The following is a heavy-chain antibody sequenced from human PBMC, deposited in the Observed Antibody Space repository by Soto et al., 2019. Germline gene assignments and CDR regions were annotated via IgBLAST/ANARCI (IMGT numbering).Heavy chain of an antibody. CDR1: GYTFTGYY. J-gene: IGHJ6*02. CDR3: ARNTAAGTKGYYYYGMDV. D-gene: IGHD6-13*01. V-gene: IGHV1-2*04. CDR2: INPNSGGT. Sequence: GASVKVSCKASGYTFTGYYMHWVRHAPGQGLEWMGWINPNSGGTNYAQKFQGWVTMTRDTSISTAYMELSRLRSDDTAVYYCARNTAAGTKGYYYYGMDVWGQGTTVTVSS.